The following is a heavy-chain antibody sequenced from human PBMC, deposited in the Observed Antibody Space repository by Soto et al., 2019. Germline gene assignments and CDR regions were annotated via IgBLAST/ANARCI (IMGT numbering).Heavy chain of an antibody. CDR2: ISAYNGNT. D-gene: IGHD2-15*01. CDR3: ARLYCSGGSCYPTWFDP. Sequence: QVQLVQSGAEVKKPGASVKVSCKASGYTFTSYGISWVRQAPGQGLEWMGWISAYNGNTNYAQKLQGRVTMTTDTSTSTAYMELRSLRSDDTAVYYCARLYCSGGSCYPTWFDPWGQGTLVTVSS. V-gene: IGHV1-18*01. CDR1: GYTFTSYG. J-gene: IGHJ5*02.